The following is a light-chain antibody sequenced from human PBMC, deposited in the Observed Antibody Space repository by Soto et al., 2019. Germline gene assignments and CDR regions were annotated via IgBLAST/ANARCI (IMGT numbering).Light chain of an antibody. Sequence: DIQMTQSPSTLSASVGDRVTITCRAIQSISSWLAWYQQKPGKAPKLLIYLASSLESGVPSRFSGSGSGTEFTLTISSLQPDDFATYYCQQYDSYSRTFGQGTKLEI. CDR2: LAS. CDR3: QQYDSYSRT. CDR1: QSISSW. V-gene: IGKV1-5*03. J-gene: IGKJ2*01.